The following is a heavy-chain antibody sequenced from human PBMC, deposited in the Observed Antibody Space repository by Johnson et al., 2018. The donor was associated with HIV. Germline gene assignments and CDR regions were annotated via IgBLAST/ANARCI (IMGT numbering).Heavy chain of an antibody. V-gene: IGHV3-30*04. Sequence: QVQLVESGGGLVKPGGSLRLSCAVSDFNFNIYAMHWVRLAPGKGLQWVAVISYDGSKKYYADSVRGRFTISSDNSKNTLFLQMNSLRAEDTAVYYCAKLRWAPRAFDIWGQGTMVTVSS. CDR1: DFNFNIYA. CDR2: ISYDGSKK. J-gene: IGHJ3*02. D-gene: IGHD4-23*01. CDR3: AKLRWAPRAFDI.